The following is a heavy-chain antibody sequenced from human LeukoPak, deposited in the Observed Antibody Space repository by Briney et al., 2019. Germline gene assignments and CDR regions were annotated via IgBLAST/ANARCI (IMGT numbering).Heavy chain of an antibody. Sequence: ASVKVSCKASSYTFATYGFCWVRQVPGQGLEWMGWISAHNGQTKSAQRFQDRVKMTTDTSTSTAYMELKSLTSDDTAVYYCAKVVGDRIDYWGQGTLVTVSS. CDR3: AKVVGDRIDY. V-gene: IGHV1-18*01. CDR2: ISAHNGQT. D-gene: IGHD3-16*02. CDR1: SYTFATYG. J-gene: IGHJ4*02.